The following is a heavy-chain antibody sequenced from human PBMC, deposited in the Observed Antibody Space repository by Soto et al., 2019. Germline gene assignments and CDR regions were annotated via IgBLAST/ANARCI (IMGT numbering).Heavy chain of an antibody. CDR2: ISGSGDTT. J-gene: IGHJ4*02. CDR3: AKGNGITVFGVVSDY. Sequence: EVQLLESGGGLVQPGGSLRLSCAVSGFTFSNYGMGWVRQAPGKGLEWISSISGSGDTTYYADSVKGRLTISRDNSKNTLYLQMNSLRAEDTAIYYCAKGNGITVFGVVSDYWGQGILVNVSS. CDR1: GFTFSNYG. D-gene: IGHD3-3*01. V-gene: IGHV3-23*01.